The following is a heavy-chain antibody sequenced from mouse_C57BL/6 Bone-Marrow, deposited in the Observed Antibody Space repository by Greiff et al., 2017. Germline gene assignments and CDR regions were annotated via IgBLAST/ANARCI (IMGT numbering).Heavy chain of an antibody. D-gene: IGHD2-3*01. J-gene: IGHJ3*01. V-gene: IGHV5-6*01. CDR2: ISSGGSYT. CDR1: GFTFSSYG. Sequence: EVQLVESGGDLVKPGGSLKLSCAASGFTFSSYGMSWVRQTPDKRLEWVATISSGGSYTYYPDSVQGRFTISRYHAKHTLYLQMSSLKAEDTAMYYCARLGGYYVAWFAYWGQGTLVTVSA. CDR3: ARLGGYYVAWFAY.